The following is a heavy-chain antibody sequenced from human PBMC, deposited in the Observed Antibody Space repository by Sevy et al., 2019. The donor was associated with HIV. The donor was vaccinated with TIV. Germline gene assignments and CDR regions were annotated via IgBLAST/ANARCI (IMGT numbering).Heavy chain of an antibody. CDR2: ISYDGSNK. CDR3: AKRGNGWYELDY. Sequence: GGSLRLSCAASGFTFSSYAMHWVRQAPGKGLEWVAVISYDGSNKYYTDSVKGRFTISRDNSKNTLYLQMDGLRAEDTAVYYCAKRGNGWYELDYWGRGTLVTVSS. CDR1: GFTFSSYA. V-gene: IGHV3-30-3*02. J-gene: IGHJ4*02. D-gene: IGHD6-19*01.